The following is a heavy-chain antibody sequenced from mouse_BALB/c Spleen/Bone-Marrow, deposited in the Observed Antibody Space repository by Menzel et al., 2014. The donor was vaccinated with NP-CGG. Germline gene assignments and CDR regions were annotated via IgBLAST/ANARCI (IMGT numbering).Heavy chain of an antibody. CDR1: GFNIKDTY. Sequence: EVQLQQSGAELVEPGASVKLSCTASGFNIKDTYMHWVKQRPEQGLEWIGRIDPASGNTKYDPKFQGKATITADTSSDTAYLQLSSLTSEDTAVYYCASYYYGRAWFAYWGQGTLVTVSA. CDR3: ASYYYGRAWFAY. J-gene: IGHJ3*01. D-gene: IGHD1-1*01. V-gene: IGHV14-3*02. CDR2: IDPASGNT.